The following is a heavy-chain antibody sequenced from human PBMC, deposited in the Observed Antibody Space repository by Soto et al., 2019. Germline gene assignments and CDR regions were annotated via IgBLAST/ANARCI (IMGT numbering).Heavy chain of an antibody. CDR2: ISYDGSKK. D-gene: IGHD4-17*01. J-gene: IGHJ4*02. CDR3: TRDMDYGDRAFGDY. V-gene: IGHV3-30-3*01. Sequence: SLRLSCAASGFTFSSFALYWVRQAPGKGLEWLAVISYDGSKKYYADSVRGRFTISRGNSKNTLYLQMNGLRTEDSAVYYCTRDMDYGDRAFGDYWGQGTLVTVSS. CDR1: GFTFSSFA.